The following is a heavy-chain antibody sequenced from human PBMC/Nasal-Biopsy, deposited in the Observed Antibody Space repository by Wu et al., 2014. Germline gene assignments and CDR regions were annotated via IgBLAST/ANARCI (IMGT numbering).Heavy chain of an antibody. J-gene: IGHJ4*02. CDR2: ISYDGSNK. Sequence: LRLSCAASGFTFSSYAMHWVRQAPGKGLEWVAVISYDGSNKYYADSVKGRFTISRDNSKNTLYLQMNSLRAEDTAVYYCARDEGFTAMETSFDYWGQGTLVTVSS. CDR3: ARDEGFTAMETSFDY. D-gene: IGHD5-18*01. CDR1: GFTFSSYA. V-gene: IGHV3-30-3*01.